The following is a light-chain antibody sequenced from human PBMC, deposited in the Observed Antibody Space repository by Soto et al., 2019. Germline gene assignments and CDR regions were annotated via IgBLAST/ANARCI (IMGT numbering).Light chain of an antibody. CDR2: SAS. Sequence: DIQMTQSPPSLSASVGDRVTITCRASQSIINFLNWYQQKPGKAPKVLIYSASSLESGVPSRFSGSRSGTDFTLTISSLQPEDFATYYCQQSYSAPLTFGGGTKVEIK. CDR1: QSIINF. CDR3: QQSYSAPLT. J-gene: IGKJ4*01. V-gene: IGKV1-39*01.